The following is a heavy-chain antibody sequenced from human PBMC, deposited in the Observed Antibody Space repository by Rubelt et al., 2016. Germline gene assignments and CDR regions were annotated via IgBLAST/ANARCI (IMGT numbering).Heavy chain of an antibody. V-gene: IGHV1-18*01. CDR3: AKLHSSSSSRAWFDP. CDR2: ISGYNGNT. J-gene: IGHJ5*02. Sequence: APGQGPEWTGWISGYNGNTLYAQQFQGRVTMTTDTSASTAYMELRSLRSDDTAMYYCAKLHSSSSSRAWFDPWDQGTLVTVSS. D-gene: IGHD6-6*01.